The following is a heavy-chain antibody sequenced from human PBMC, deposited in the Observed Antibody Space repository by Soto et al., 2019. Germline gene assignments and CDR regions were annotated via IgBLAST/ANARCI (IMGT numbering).Heavy chain of an antibody. Sequence: SETLSLTCTVSGGSISSYDWSWIRQPPGKGLEWIGYIYYSGSTNYNPSLKSRVTISVDTSKNQFSLKLSSVTAADTAVYYCARNGGVSYYYYMGVWGKGTTVTVSS. J-gene: IGHJ6*03. D-gene: IGHD3-16*01. CDR1: GGSISSYD. CDR3: ARNGGVSYYYYMGV. V-gene: IGHV4-59*01. CDR2: IYYSGST.